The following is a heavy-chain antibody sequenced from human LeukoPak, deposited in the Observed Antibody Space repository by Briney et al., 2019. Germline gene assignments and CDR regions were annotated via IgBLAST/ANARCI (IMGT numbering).Heavy chain of an antibody. J-gene: IGHJ4*02. V-gene: IGHV3-66*01. D-gene: IGHD1-26*01. CDR1: GFTVSTTY. Sequence: PGGSLRLSCAASGFTVSTTYMSWVRQAPGKGLEWVSIIYTGGSTYYADSVKGRFTISRDNAKNSLYLQMNSLRAEDTAVYYCARDRSGSFLFDYWGQGTLVTVSS. CDR3: ARDRSGSFLFDY. CDR2: IYTGGST.